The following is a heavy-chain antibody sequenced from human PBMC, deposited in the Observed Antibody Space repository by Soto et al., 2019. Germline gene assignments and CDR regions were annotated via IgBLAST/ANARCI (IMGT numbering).Heavy chain of an antibody. V-gene: IGHV4-31*03. CDR3: ARERVLRSGWFDP. D-gene: IGHD1-26*01. CDR2: VYFTGSA. J-gene: IGHJ5*02. CDR1: GDSITSGGYY. Sequence: QVQLRESGPGLVKPSQALSLVCSVSGDSITSGGYYWTWLRQRPGKGLDGIGYVYFTGSAYYNPSLESRMTMSVDTSNNQFSLRLSSVTAADTAFYYCARERVLRSGWFDPWGQGTLVTVSS.